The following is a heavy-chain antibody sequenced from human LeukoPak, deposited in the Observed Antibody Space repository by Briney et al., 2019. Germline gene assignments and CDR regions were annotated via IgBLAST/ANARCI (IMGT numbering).Heavy chain of an antibody. D-gene: IGHD3-22*01. CDR3: ARLEPDSSGYYDS. V-gene: IGHV4-4*02. CDR2: IYHDGST. J-gene: IGHJ5*02. Sequence: SETLSLTCVVSGGYISRTKWWTWVRQPLGKGLEWIGEIYHDGSTNYNPSVRSEVSISVDRSKNQFSLTLNSVTAADTAVYYCARLEPDSSGYYDSWGQGTLVIVSS. CDR1: GGYISRTKW.